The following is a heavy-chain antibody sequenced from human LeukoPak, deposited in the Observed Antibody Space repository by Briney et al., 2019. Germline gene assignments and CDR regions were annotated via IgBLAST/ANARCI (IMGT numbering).Heavy chain of an antibody. CDR2: IYWDDDK. CDR1: GFSLSTSGVG. D-gene: IGHD4-17*01. CDR3: AHSDYGDYAGGDAFDI. V-gene: IGHV2-5*02. J-gene: IGHJ3*02. Sequence: SGPTLVNPTQTLTLTCTFSGFSLSTSGVGVGWIRQPPGKALEWLALIYWDDDKRYSPSLKSRLTITKDTSKNQVVLTMTNMDPVDIATYYCAHSDYGDYAGGDAFDIWGQGTMVTVSS.